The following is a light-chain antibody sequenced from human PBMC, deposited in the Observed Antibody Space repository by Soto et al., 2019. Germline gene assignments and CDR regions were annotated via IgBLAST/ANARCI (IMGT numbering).Light chain of an antibody. V-gene: IGLV1-40*01. CDR1: SSNIGAGYD. CDR2: GNS. Sequence: QSVLTQPPSVSGTPGQRVTISCTGSSSNIGAGYDVHWYQQLPGTAPKLLIYGNSNRPSGVPDRFSGSKSGTSASLAITGLQADDEADYDCQSYDSSLSGRDVFGSWTKV. CDR3: QSYDSSLSGRDV. J-gene: IGLJ1*01.